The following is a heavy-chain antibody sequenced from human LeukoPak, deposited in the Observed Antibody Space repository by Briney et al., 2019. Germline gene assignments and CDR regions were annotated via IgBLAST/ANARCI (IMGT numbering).Heavy chain of an antibody. Sequence: PGGSLRLSCAASGFTFSSYSMNWVRQAPGKGLEWVSSISSSSSYIYYADSVKGRFTISRDNAKNSLYLQMNSLRAEDTAVYYCARALQRSRIVPRTSYGMDVWGQGTTVTVSS. CDR1: GFTFSSYS. CDR2: ISSSSSYI. CDR3: ARALQRSRIVPRTSYGMDV. V-gene: IGHV3-21*01. J-gene: IGHJ6*02. D-gene: IGHD1-26*01.